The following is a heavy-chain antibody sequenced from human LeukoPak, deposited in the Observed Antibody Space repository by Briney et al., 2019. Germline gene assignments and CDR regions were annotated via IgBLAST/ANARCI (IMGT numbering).Heavy chain of an antibody. CDR2: IYSGGST. CDR1: GFTVSSNY. Sequence: GGSLRLSCAASGFTVSSNYMSWVRQAPGKGLEWVSVIYSGGSTYYADSVKGRFTISRDNSKNTLYLQMNSLRAEDTAVYYCAGAQLLPDYYYYGMDVWGQGTTVTVSS. J-gene: IGHJ6*02. CDR3: AGAQLLPDYYYYGMDV. D-gene: IGHD6-6*01. V-gene: IGHV3-66*02.